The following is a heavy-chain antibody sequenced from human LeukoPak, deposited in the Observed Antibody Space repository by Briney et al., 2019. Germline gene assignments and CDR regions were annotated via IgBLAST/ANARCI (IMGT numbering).Heavy chain of an antibody. J-gene: IGHJ4*02. CDR2: ISRSTRNI. D-gene: IGHD3-10*01. CDR3: ARDQREYYYGSGDY. CDR1: GFTFSSYS. V-gene: IGHV3-21*01. Sequence: GGSLRLSCAASGFTFSSYSMNWVRQAPGKGLEWVSSISRSTRNIYYADSVKVRFTISRDNAKNSLYLQMNSLRAEDTAVYYCARDQREYYYGSGDYWGQGTLVTVSS.